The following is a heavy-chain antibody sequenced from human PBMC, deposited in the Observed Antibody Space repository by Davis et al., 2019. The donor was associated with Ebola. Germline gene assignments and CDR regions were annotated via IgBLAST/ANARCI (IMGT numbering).Heavy chain of an antibody. D-gene: IGHD4-17*01. J-gene: IGHJ3*02. V-gene: IGHV3-48*04. CDR2: ISSSSSTI. CDR3: ARDSVTTVTTYSNDAFDI. CDR1: GFTFSSYS. Sequence: GESLKISCAASGFTFSSYSMNWVRQAPGKGLEWVSYISSSSSTIYYADSVKGRFTISRDNAKNSLYLQMNSLRAEDTAGYYCARDSVTTVTTYSNDAFDIWGQGTMVTVSS.